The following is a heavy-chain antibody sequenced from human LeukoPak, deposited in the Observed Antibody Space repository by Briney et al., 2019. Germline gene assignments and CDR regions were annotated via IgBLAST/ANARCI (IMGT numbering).Heavy chain of an antibody. Sequence: GGSLRLSCAASGFTFSSYCMHWVRQAPGKGLEWVAFIVQDGNERYYVDSVKGRFIISRDNAQKSLYLEMNSLRAEDTAVYYCVGGDYFGSGSARRHWFDPWGQGTLVTVSS. CDR3: VGGDYFGSGSARRHWFDP. V-gene: IGHV3-7*04. CDR1: GFTFSSYC. J-gene: IGHJ5*02. D-gene: IGHD3-10*01. CDR2: IVQDGNER.